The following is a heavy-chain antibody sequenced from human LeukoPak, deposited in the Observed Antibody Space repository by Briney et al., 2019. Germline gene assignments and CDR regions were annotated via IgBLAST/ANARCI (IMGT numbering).Heavy chain of an antibody. CDR3: ARMTTVTYFDY. D-gene: IGHD4-17*01. V-gene: IGHV3-30*04. CDR2: ISYDGSNK. Sequence: PGRSLRLSCAASGFTFSSYAMHWVRQAPGKGLEWVAVISYDGSNKYYADSVKGRFTISRDNSKNMLYLQMNSLRAEDTAVYYCARMTTVTYFDYWGQGTLVTVSS. J-gene: IGHJ4*02. CDR1: GFTFSSYA.